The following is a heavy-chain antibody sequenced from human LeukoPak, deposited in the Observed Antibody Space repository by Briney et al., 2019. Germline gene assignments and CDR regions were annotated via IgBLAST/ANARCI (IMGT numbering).Heavy chain of an antibody. Sequence: PGGSLRLSCAASGFTFYDAWMSCIRQAPGKGLEWVGRIKSKSDGGTTDYAASVKGRFTISRDDSQNTLYLQMNSLKSEDTAVYYCATPSTLVDHWGQGTLVTVSS. D-gene: IGHD2-2*01. V-gene: IGHV3-15*01. J-gene: IGHJ4*02. CDR3: ATPSTLVDH. CDR2: IKSKSDGGTT. CDR1: GFTFYDAW.